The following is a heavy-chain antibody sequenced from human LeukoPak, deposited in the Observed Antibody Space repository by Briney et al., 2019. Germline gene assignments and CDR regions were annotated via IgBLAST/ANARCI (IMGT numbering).Heavy chain of an antibody. CDR1: GFSFSTYN. J-gene: IGHJ4*02. V-gene: IGHV3-21*01. CDR3: ARDLILADNGGSSAHDY. CDR2: ISDNKHYI. Sequence: PGGSLRLSCAASGFSFSTYNMTWVRQAPGKGLEWVSSISDNKHYIYYADSVKGRFTVSRDNAKNSLYLQMSGLRAEDTAVYYCARDLILADNGGSSAHDYWGQGTLVTVSS. D-gene: IGHD2-15*01.